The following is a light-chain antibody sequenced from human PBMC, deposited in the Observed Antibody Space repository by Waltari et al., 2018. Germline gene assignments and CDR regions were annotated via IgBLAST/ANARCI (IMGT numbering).Light chain of an antibody. CDR1: SSYVGGYDY. CDR3: SSYAGNNNYI. J-gene: IGLJ1*01. Sequence: QSVLTQPPSASGSPGQSVSISCTGTSSYVGGYDYVSWYQQHPGKAPKLMIYDVSKRPSGVPDRFSGSKSGNTASLTVSGLQADDEADYYCSSYAGNNNYIFGSGTKVTVL. CDR2: DVS. V-gene: IGLV2-8*01.